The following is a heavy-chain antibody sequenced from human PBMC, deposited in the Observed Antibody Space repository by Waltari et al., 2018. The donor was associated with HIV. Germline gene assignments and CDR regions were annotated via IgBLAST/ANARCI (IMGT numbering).Heavy chain of an antibody. CDR1: GYTFTRYD. CDR2: MNPNSGNT. V-gene: IGHV1-8*01. Sequence: QVQLVQSGAEVKNHGASVKVSCKASGYTFTRYDINCVRQATGQGLEWMGWMNPNSGNTGYAQKFQGRVTMTRNTSISTAYMELSSLRSEDTAVYYCARGFKVRATGRYYGMDVWGQGTTVTVSS. CDR3: ARGFKVRATGRYYGMDV. D-gene: IGHD2-15*01. J-gene: IGHJ6*02.